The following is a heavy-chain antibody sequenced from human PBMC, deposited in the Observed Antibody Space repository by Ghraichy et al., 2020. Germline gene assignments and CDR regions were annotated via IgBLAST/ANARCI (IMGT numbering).Heavy chain of an antibody. D-gene: IGHD3-22*01. CDR1: GGTFSSYA. CDR2: IIPIFGTA. V-gene: IGHV1-69*13. CDR3: ARDRLYGSSGYYV. Sequence: VKLSCKASGGTFSSYAISWVRQAPGQGLEWMGRIIPIFGTANYAQKFQGRVTITADESTSTAYMELSSLRSEDTAVYYCARDRLYGSSGYYVWGQGTLVTVSS. J-gene: IGHJ4*02.